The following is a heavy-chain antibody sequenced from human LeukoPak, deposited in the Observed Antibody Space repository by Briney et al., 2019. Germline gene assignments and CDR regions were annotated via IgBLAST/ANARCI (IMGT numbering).Heavy chain of an antibody. V-gene: IGHV1-2*02. CDR2: VNPNSGGT. Sequence: ASVKVSCKASGYTFTGYYMHWVRQAPGQGLEWMGWVNPNSGGTNYAQKFQGRVTMTRDTSISTAYMELSRLRSDDTAVYYCARVMAVAAFDAFDIWGQGTMVTVSS. CDR3: ARVMAVAAFDAFDI. J-gene: IGHJ3*02. D-gene: IGHD6-19*01. CDR1: GYTFTGYY.